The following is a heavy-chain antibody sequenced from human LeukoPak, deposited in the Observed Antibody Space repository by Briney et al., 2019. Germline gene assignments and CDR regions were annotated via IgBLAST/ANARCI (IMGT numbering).Heavy chain of an antibody. CDR1: GYTFTKYG. D-gene: IGHD2-2*02. Sequence: ASVKVSCKASGYTFTKYGITWVRQAPGQGLEWMGWISTYNGNTNYAQKLQGRVTMTTDTSTSTAYMELRSLRSDDTAVYYCARGPIVVVPAAIEDFDYWGQGTLVTVSS. CDR3: ARGPIVVVPAAIEDFDY. V-gene: IGHV1-18*01. CDR2: ISTYNGNT. J-gene: IGHJ4*02.